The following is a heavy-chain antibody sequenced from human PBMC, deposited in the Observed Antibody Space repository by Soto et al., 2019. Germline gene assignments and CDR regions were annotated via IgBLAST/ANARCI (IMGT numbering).Heavy chain of an antibody. CDR3: ARDPPLSVLVVVATDDF. V-gene: IGHV3-21*01. CDR1: GVTFTNHN. CDR2: ISSSSSFR. Sequence: PXGALRLSCAAAGVTFTNHNMNWVRQAPGKGLEWVSSISSSSSFRNYADSVKGRFSISRDNDKNLVYLQMDSLRAEDTAVYYCARDPPLSVLVVVATDDFWGQGALVTVSS. D-gene: IGHD2-21*01. J-gene: IGHJ4*02.